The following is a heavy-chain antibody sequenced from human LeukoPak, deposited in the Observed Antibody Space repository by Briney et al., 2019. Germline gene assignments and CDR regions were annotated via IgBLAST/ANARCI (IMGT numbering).Heavy chain of an antibody. CDR1: GYTFTGYY. V-gene: IGHV1-18*04. D-gene: IGHD3-10*01. J-gene: IGHJ5*02. CDR2: ISAYNGNT. Sequence: GASVKVSCKASGYTFTGYYMHWVRQAPGQGLEWMGWISAYNGNTNYAQKLQGRVTMTRDTSTSTVYMELSSLRSEDTAVYYCARGLRGAEGFDPWGQGTLVTVSS. CDR3: ARGLRGAEGFDP.